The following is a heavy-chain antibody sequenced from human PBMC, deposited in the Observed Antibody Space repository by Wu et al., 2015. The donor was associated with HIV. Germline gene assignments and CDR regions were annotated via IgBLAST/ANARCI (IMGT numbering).Heavy chain of an antibody. Sequence: QVQLVQSGAEVKKPGASMKISCKTSGYAFNTYYIHWVRQAPGQGLEWMGIINPSNGRTRHAEKFQGRFIMTRDTSTSTVHMDLSSLRSEDTAVYYCARDRIRMTTVNRGDVLYIWGQGTMVTVSS. CDR1: GYAFNTYY. CDR3: ARDRIRMTTVNRGDVLYI. D-gene: IGHD3-16*01. J-gene: IGHJ3*02. CDR2: INPSNGRT. V-gene: IGHV1-46*02.